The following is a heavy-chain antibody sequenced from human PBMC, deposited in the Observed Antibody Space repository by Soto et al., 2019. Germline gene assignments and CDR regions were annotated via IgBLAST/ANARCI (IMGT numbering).Heavy chain of an antibody. V-gene: IGHV3-53*01. CDR1: GFTFTGND. J-gene: IGHJ3*01. D-gene: IGHD3-22*01. Sequence: EVQLVESGGGLIQPGGSLRLSCAASGFTFTGNDMNWVRQAPGKGLEWVSLLYSSGSTYYADSVKGRFTISRDNSNNTLYLQMSSLRAEDTAVYYCAARPLLPGAPWGQRTMVTVSS. CDR2: LYSSGST. CDR3: AARPLLPGAP.